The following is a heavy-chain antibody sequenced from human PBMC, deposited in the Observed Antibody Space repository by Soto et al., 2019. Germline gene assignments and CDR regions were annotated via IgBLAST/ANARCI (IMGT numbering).Heavy chain of an antibody. CDR2: IFHDGTA. V-gene: IGHV4-4*02. D-gene: IGHD2-15*01. J-gene: IGHJ4*02. CDR1: GVSISSGNW. Sequence: SETLSLTCAVSGVSISSGNWWTWVRQTPQRGLEYIGEIFHDGTANYYPSFEGRVAISVDTSKNQFSLKLTSVTAADTAIYYCARVLDIVVVVAAMGYFDYWGQGTLVTVSS. CDR3: ARVLDIVVVVAAMGYFDY.